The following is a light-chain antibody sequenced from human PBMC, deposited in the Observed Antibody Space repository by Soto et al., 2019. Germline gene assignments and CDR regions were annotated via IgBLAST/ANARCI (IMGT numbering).Light chain of an antibody. Sequence: PGERVTITCRASQAIRNAVAWYQQKPGQAPRLLIYDASNRATGIPARFSGSGSGTDFTLTISSLEPEDFAVYYCQQRSNWPPTFGGGTKVEIK. CDR1: QAIRNA. V-gene: IGKV3-11*01. J-gene: IGKJ4*01. CDR3: QQRSNWPPT. CDR2: DAS.